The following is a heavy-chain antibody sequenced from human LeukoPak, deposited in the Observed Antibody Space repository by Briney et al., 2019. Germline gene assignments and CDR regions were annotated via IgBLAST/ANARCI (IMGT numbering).Heavy chain of an antibody. CDR1: GGTFSSYA. D-gene: IGHD3-22*01. CDR2: IIPIFGKA. CDR3: ARLDYYDSSGYGKGFDP. J-gene: IGHJ5*02. Sequence: SVKVSCKASGGTFSSYAISWVRQAPGQGLEWMGRIIPIFGKANYAQKFQGRVTITADKSTSTAYMELSSLRSEDTAVYYCARLDYYDSSGYGKGFDPWGQGTLVTVSS. V-gene: IGHV1-69*04.